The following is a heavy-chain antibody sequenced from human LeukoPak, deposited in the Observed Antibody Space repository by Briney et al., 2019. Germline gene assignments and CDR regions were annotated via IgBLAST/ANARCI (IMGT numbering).Heavy chain of an antibody. Sequence: PGGSLRLSCAASGFTFNRNGMHWVRQAPGKGLEWVALIWFDGSREYYGDSVKGRFIISRDNAKNSLYLQMNSLRAEDTALYYCAKAAGSYYDILTGYYPYWGQGTLVTVSS. CDR3: AKAAGSYYDILTGYYPY. CDR1: GFTFNRNG. CDR2: IWFDGSRE. J-gene: IGHJ4*02. V-gene: IGHV3-30*02. D-gene: IGHD3-9*01.